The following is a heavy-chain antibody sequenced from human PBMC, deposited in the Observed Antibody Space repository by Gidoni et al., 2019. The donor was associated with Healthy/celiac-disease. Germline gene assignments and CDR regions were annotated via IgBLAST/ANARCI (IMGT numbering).Heavy chain of an antibody. CDR3: ARDPRPQSWFWNWFDP. V-gene: IGHV1-3*01. D-gene: IGHD6-13*01. J-gene: IGHJ5*02. Sequence: QVQLVQSGAEVKKPGASVKVSCQASGYTFTSYAMHWVRQAPGQRLEWMGWINAGNGNTKYSQKFQGRVTITRDTSASTAYMELSSLRSEETAVYYCARDPRPQSWFWNWFDPWGQGTLVTVSS. CDR1: GYTFTSYA. CDR2: INAGNGNT.